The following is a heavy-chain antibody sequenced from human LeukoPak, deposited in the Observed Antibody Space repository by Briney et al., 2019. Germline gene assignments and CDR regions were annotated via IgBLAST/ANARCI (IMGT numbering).Heavy chain of an antibody. CDR2: IKHSGII. D-gene: IGHD3-16*02. V-gene: IGHV4-34*01. Sequence: PSETLSLTSAVSGVSFSVYYWSWIRQPPGKGLEWIGEIKHSGIIHYNPSLKNRATISVDTSSNQFSLKLSSVTAADTAVYYCARIALPAAFDIWGQGTMVTVSS. CDR1: GVSFSVYY. CDR3: ARIALPAAFDI. J-gene: IGHJ3*02.